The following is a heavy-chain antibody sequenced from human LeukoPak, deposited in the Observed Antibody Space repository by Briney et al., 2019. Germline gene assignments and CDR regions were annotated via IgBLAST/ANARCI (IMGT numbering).Heavy chain of an antibody. Sequence: SETLSLTCTVSGGSISSYYWSWIRQPPGKGLEWIGYIYYSGSTNYSPSLKSRVTISVDTSKNQFSLKLSSVTAADTAVYYCVYSSSWYYFDYWGQGTLVTVSS. J-gene: IGHJ4*02. CDR3: VYSSSWYYFDY. CDR1: GGSISSYY. V-gene: IGHV4-59*01. D-gene: IGHD6-13*01. CDR2: IYYSGST.